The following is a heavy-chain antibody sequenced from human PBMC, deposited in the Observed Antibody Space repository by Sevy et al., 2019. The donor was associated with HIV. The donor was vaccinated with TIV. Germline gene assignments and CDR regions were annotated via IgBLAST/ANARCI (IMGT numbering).Heavy chain of an antibody. CDR2: ISGSGTST. CDR1: GFSFRDYA. J-gene: IGHJ4*02. Sequence: GGSLRLSCVASGFSFRDYALHWVRQAPGKGLEWVSGISGSGTSTYYTDSVKGRFTISRDNSKNTVYLQMNNLRAEDTAVYYCGKVSIFGVGGFYDYWGQGTLVTVSS. CDR3: GKVSIFGVGGFYDY. V-gene: IGHV3-23*01. D-gene: IGHD3-3*01.